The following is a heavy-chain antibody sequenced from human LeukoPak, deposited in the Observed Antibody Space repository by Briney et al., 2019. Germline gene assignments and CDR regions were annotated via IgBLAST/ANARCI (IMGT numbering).Heavy chain of an antibody. V-gene: IGHV4-59*01. Sequence: PSETLSLTCTVSGGSISSYYWSWIRQPPGKGLEWIGYIYYSGSTNYNPSLKKRGTISVETYKNQFSLKQMSVPAADMTVDYYARWGDYPNYYYFYYMDVWGKGTPVTVSS. CDR3: ARWGDYPNYYYFYYMDV. J-gene: IGHJ6*03. CDR1: GGSISSYY. CDR2: IYYSGST. D-gene: IGHD4-11*01.